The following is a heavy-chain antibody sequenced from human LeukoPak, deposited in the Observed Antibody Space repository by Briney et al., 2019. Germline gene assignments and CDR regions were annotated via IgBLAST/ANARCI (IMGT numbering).Heavy chain of an antibody. CDR1: GYSLTSYW. D-gene: IGHD2-15*01. J-gene: IGHJ6*03. CDR3: ARRRYCSGGSCYPGFYYYYMDV. CDR2: IYPGDSDT. Sequence: GESLKISCKGSGYSLTSYWIGWVRQMPGKGLEWMGIIYPGDSDTRYSPSFQGQVTVSADKSISTAYLQWSSLKASDTAMYYCARRRYCSGGSCYPGFYYYYMDVWGKGTTVTVSS. V-gene: IGHV5-51*01.